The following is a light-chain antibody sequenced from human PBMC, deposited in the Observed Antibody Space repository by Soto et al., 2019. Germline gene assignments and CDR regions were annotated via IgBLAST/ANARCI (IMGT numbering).Light chain of an antibody. CDR3: SSYTTSTTPYVL. CDR1: SNDVGSYNY. Sequence: QSVLTQPASVSGSPGQSVTISCTGTSNDVGSYNYVSWHQQHPGKAPKLIIFEVSTRPSGVSDRFSGSRSGNTASLTISGLQPDDEADYYCSSYTTSTTPYVLFGGGTKLTVL. V-gene: IGLV2-14*01. CDR2: EVS. J-gene: IGLJ2*01.